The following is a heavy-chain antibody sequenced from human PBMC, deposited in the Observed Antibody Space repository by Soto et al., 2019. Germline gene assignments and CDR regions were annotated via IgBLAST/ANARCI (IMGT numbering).Heavy chain of an antibody. Sequence: EVQLLESGGGLVQPGGSLRLSCTASGFTFSSYAMSWVRQAPGKGLEWVSSISGSGDRTYYADSVKGRFTISRDTSKNTLYLQMNSLSGEDTAVYYCAKDRYCSDGSCSGDVDYWGQGTRVTVSS. J-gene: IGHJ4*02. D-gene: IGHD2-15*01. CDR3: AKDRYCSDGSCSGDVDY. CDR2: ISGSGDRT. CDR1: GFTFSSYA. V-gene: IGHV3-23*01.